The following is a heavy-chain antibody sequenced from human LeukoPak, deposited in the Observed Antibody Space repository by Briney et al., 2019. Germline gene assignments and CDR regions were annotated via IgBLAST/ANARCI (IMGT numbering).Heavy chain of an antibody. CDR2: INPSGGST. V-gene: IGHV1-46*01. D-gene: IGHD2-21*02. CDR3: AQAVVTAIYYFDY. Sequence: ASLKVSCKASGDTCTSYYMNWVRQAPGQGLEWMGIINPSGGSTNYGQKFQGRVTMTKDTSTSTVYMELSSLRSEDTAVYYCAQAVVTAIYYFDYWGQGTLVTVPS. J-gene: IGHJ4*02. CDR1: GDTCTSYY.